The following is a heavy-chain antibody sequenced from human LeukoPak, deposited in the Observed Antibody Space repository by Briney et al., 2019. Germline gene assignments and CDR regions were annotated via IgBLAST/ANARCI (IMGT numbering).Heavy chain of an antibody. V-gene: IGHV4-61*02. J-gene: IGHJ4*02. D-gene: IGHD2-2*01. Sequence: SQTPPLTCTVSGDSISSGGYFWSWIRPPAGKGRVWNGCIYKAGSTNYNPSRRSRVTISLDTSKNQFTLRLRSGTAADTAECSCARGCSETTCYRVGFDYWGQGALVTVPS. CDR1: GDSISSGGYF. CDR2: IYKAGST. CDR3: ARGCSETTCYRVGFDY.